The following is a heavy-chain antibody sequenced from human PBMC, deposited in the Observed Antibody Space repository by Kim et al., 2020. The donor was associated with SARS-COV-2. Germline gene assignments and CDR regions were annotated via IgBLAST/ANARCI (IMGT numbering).Heavy chain of an antibody. CDR2: TYYRSKWYN. Sequence: SQTLSLTCAISGDSVSSNSVAWNWIRQSPSRGLEWLGRTYYRSKWYNDYAVPVKSRITITPDTSNNQFSLQLSSVSPEDTAIYYCARSFSGTYNSWGQGTLVTVSS. D-gene: IGHD2-15*01. CDR1: GDSVSSNSVA. V-gene: IGHV6-1*01. CDR3: ARSFSGTYNS. J-gene: IGHJ4*02.